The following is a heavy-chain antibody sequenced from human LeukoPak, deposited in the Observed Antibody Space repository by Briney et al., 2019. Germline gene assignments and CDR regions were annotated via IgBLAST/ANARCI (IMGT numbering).Heavy chain of an antibody. CDR3: ARGGVVIPDDY. CDR2: IYTSGST. V-gene: IGHV4-61*02. J-gene: IGHJ4*02. D-gene: IGHD3-3*01. Sequence: PSETLSLTCTVSGGSISSGSYYWSWIRQPAGKGLEWIWRIYTSGSTNYNPSLKSRVTISVDTSKSQFSLKLSSVTAADTAVYYCARGGVVIPDDYWGQGTLVTVSS. CDR1: GGSISSGSYY.